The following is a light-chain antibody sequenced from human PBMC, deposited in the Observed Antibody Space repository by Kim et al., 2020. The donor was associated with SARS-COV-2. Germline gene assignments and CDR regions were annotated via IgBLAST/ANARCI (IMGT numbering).Light chain of an antibody. V-gene: IGLV3-19*01. CDR1: SLRSYY. Sequence: VALGQTVRNTCQGDSLRSYYATWYQQKPGPAPILLIYGKNNRPSGIPDRFSGSSSGNTASLTITGTQAGDEADYYCNSRDTNDIVLFGGGTQLTVL. CDR2: GKN. J-gene: IGLJ2*01. CDR3: NSRDTNDIVL.